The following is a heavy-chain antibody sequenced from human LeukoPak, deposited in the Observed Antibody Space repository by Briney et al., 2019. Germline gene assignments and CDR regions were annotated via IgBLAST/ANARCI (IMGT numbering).Heavy chain of an antibody. J-gene: IGHJ4*02. D-gene: IGHD3-22*01. CDR3: ARGDYYDTSGYLN. CDR2: IYSGGST. Sequence: GGSLRLSCAASGFTVSSNYMSWVRQAPGKGLEWVSVIYSGGSTYYADSVKGRFTISRQTSKNTLYLQMNSLRAEDTAVYYCARGDYYDTSGYLNWGQGILVTVSS. V-gene: IGHV3-53*04. CDR1: GFTVSSNY.